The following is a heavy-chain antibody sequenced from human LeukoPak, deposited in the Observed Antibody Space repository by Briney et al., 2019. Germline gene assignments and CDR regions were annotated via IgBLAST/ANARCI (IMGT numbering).Heavy chain of an antibody. CDR1: GFTFSNAW. J-gene: IGHJ3*02. CDR3: TTRFTMVRGVIIPDAFDI. Sequence: PGGSLRLSCAASGFTFSNAWMSWVRQAPGKGVEWVGRIKSKTDGGITDYAAPVKGRFTISRDDSKNTLYLQMNSLKTEDTAVYYCTTRFTMVRGVIIPDAFDIWGQGTMVTVSS. V-gene: IGHV3-15*01. D-gene: IGHD3-10*01. CDR2: IKSKTDGGIT.